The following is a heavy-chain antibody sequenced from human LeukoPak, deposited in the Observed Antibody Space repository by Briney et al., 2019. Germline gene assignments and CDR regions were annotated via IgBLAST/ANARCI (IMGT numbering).Heavy chain of an antibody. CDR2: INEGGNVK. V-gene: IGHV3-7*03. Sequence: GGSLRLSCAASGFTFSAYWMTWVRQAPGRGLEWVANINEGGNVKFYVDSVKGRFTISRDNSKNTLYLQMNSLRAEDTAVYYCAKDLSYCSGGSCYSFDYWGQGTLVTVSS. J-gene: IGHJ4*02. CDR3: AKDLSYCSGGSCYSFDY. D-gene: IGHD2-15*01. CDR1: GFTFSAYW.